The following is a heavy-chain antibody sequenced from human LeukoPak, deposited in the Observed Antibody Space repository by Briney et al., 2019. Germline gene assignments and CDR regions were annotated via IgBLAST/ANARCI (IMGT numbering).Heavy chain of an antibody. V-gene: IGHV3-7*01. J-gene: IGHJ4*02. Sequence: QPGGSLRLSCAGSGFNFSSYWMSWVRQAPGKGLEWVANIKQDGSEKYYVDSVKGRFTISRDNAKNSLYLQMNSLRAEDTAVYYCARGLLVVTPRNYWGQGTLVTVSS. CDR2: IKQDGSEK. CDR3: ARGLLVVTPRNY. CDR1: GFNFSSYW. D-gene: IGHD4-23*01.